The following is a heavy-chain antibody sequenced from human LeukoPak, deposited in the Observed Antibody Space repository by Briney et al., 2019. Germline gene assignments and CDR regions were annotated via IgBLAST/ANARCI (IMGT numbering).Heavy chain of an antibody. CDR1: GFTFSNAW. V-gene: IGHV3-15*01. J-gene: IGHJ5*02. CDR3: TTDPWQLGAPYNWFVP. CDR2: IKSKTDGGTT. Sequence: GGSLRLSCAAYGFTFSNAWRSWVRQAPGKGLEWIGRIKSKTDGGTTDYAAPVKGRFTISRDDSKNTLYLQMNSLKTEDTAVYYCTTDPWQLGAPYNWFVPWGQRTLVTVSS. D-gene: IGHD6-6*01.